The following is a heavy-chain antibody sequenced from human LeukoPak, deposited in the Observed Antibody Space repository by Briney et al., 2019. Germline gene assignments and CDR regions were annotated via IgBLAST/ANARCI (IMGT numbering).Heavy chain of an antibody. CDR1: QLAPNSHA. Sequence: LSYPPSQLAPNSHAKEWEHHEPAKGLECATCKSYNENNRCFADSVKGRFTISIDNAKSTLYRQMDSLRAEHTAVYYCARDGDIVLVPAAIEYYFYCWGEGTLVSVSS. V-gene: IGHV3-33*01. D-gene: IGHD2-2*01. CDR2: KSYNENNR. J-gene: IGHJ4*02. CDR3: ARDGDIVLVPAAIEYYFYC.